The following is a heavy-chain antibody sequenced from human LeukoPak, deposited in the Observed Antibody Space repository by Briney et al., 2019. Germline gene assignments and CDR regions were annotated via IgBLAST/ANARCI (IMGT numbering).Heavy chain of an antibody. J-gene: IGHJ4*02. CDR3: AKVNGYSSGWYYFDY. Sequence: GGSLRPSCAASGLPFSSNAISWARKAPGKGLKGSPPISGSGGSTYYADSVKGRFTISRDNSKNTLYLQMNSLRAEDTAVYYCAKVNGYSSGWYYFDYWGQGTLVTVSS. V-gene: IGHV3-23*01. D-gene: IGHD6-19*01. CDR2: ISGSGGST. CDR1: GLPFSSNA.